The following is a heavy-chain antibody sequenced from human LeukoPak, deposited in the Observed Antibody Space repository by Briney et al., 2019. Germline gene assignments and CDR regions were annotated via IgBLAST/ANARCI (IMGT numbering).Heavy chain of an antibody. CDR3: ARDGGIAAAPRDNWFDP. CDR1: GFTFSSYE. Sequence: GGSLRLSCAAYGFTFSSYEMNWDRQAPGKGLEWVSYISSSGSTIYYADSVKGRFTISRDNAKNSLYLQMNSLRAEDTAVYYCARDGGIAAAPRDNWFDPWGQGSLVTVSS. CDR2: ISSSGSTI. D-gene: IGHD6-13*01. J-gene: IGHJ5*02. V-gene: IGHV3-48*03.